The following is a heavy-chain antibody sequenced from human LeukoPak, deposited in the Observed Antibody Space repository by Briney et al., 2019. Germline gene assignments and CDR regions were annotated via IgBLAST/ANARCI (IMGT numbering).Heavy chain of an antibody. CDR3: AKSAGYSSGWEGWYFDY. V-gene: IGHV3-30*02. Sequence: PGGSLRLSCAASGFTFSSYGMHWVRQAPGKGLEWVAVIWYDGSNKYYADSVKGRFTISRDNSKNTLYLQMNSLRAEDTAVYYCAKSAGYSSGWEGWYFDYWGQGTLVTVSS. D-gene: IGHD6-19*01. CDR2: IWYDGSNK. CDR1: GFTFSSYG. J-gene: IGHJ4*02.